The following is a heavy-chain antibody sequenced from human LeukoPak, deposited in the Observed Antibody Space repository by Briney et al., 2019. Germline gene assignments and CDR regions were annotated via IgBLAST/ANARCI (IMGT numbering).Heavy chain of an antibody. CDR2: ISAYNGNT. D-gene: IGHD1-26*01. Sequence: ASVKVSCKASGYTFTSYGISWVRQAPGQGLEWMGWISAYNGNTNYAQKLQGRVTMTTDTSTSTAYVELRSLRSDDTAVYYCARVVGATAGGYNWFDPWGQGTLVTVSS. V-gene: IGHV1-18*01. J-gene: IGHJ5*02. CDR1: GYTFTSYG. CDR3: ARVVGATAGGYNWFDP.